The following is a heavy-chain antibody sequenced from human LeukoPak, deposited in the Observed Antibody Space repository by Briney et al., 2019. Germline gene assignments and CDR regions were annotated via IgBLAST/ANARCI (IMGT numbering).Heavy chain of an antibody. J-gene: IGHJ4*02. V-gene: IGHV4-30-2*01. Sequence: PSQTLSLTCAVSGGSISSGGYSWSWIRQPPGKGLEWIGYIYHSGSTYYNPSLKSRVTISVDRSKNQFSLKLSSVTAADTAVYYCARDGYSSSPNHYFDYWGQGTLVTVSS. CDR2: IYHSGST. CDR3: ARDGYSSSPNHYFDY. CDR1: GGSISSGGYS. D-gene: IGHD6-6*01.